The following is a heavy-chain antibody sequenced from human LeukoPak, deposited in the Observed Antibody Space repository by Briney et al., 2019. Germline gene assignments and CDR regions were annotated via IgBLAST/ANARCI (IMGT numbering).Heavy chain of an antibody. CDR2: INPNSGGT. Sequence: ASVKVSCKASGYTFSDYYVHWVRQAPGQGLEWMGWINPNSGGTNCAQKFQGRVTMTRDTSITTAYMELSSLTSDDTAVFYCARIAPMIRGPSGFDPWGQGTLVTVSS. CDR1: GYTFSDYY. V-gene: IGHV1-2*02. D-gene: IGHD3-10*01. CDR3: ARIAPMIRGPSGFDP. J-gene: IGHJ5*02.